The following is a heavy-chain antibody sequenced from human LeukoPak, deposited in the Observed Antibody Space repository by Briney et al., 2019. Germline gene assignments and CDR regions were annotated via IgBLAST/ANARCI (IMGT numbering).Heavy chain of an antibody. CDR3: AKDGHRSGYVSVVWYFDL. V-gene: IGHV3-23*01. CDR2: ISGSGGST. J-gene: IGHJ2*01. Sequence: GGFLRLSCAASGFTFSSYAMSWVRQAPGKGLAWVSAISGSGGSTYYADSVKGRFTISRDNSKNTLYLQMNSLRAEDTAVYYCAKDGHRSGYVSVVWYFDLWGRGTLVTVSS. CDR1: GFTFSSYA. D-gene: IGHD3-22*01.